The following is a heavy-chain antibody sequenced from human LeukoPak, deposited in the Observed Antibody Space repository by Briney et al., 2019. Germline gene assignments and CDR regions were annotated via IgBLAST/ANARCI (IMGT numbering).Heavy chain of an antibody. D-gene: IGHD6-13*01. CDR3: ARLAMGEVAAAGGFDY. Sequence: PSETLSLTCIVSGGSINNHYWTWIRQTPGKGLEWIGDIHYTGTTNYNPSLKSRVTMSVDTSKNQFSLKLSSVTAADTAVYYCARLAMGEVAAAGGFDYWGQGTLVTVSS. J-gene: IGHJ4*02. CDR1: GGSINNHY. CDR2: IHYTGTT. V-gene: IGHV4-59*11.